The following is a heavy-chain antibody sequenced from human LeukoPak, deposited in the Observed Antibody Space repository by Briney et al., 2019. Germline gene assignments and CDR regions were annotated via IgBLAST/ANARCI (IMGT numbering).Heavy chain of an antibody. Sequence: GGSLRLSCAASGFTFSTYAMTWVRQAPGKGLEWVAIIYYDGSDKYYADSVKGRFTISRDNSKDTLYLQMNSLRAEDTAVYYCARQIAYYYDSSGYYTTDYWGQGTLVTVSS. CDR1: GFTFSTYA. V-gene: IGHV3-33*08. CDR2: IYYDGSDK. CDR3: ARQIAYYYDSSGYYTTDY. D-gene: IGHD3-22*01. J-gene: IGHJ4*02.